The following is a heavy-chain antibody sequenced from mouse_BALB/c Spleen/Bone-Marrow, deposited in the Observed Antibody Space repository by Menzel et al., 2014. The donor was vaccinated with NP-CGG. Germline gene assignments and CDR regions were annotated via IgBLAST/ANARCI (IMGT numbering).Heavy chain of an antibody. CDR3: ARGRWYY. V-gene: IGHV1-22*01. D-gene: IGHD2-3*01. CDR2: VNPNIGGT. CDR1: GYTFTDYT. Sequence: VHVKQSGPELVKPGASVKISCKTSGYTFTDYTLHWVKQSHGKSLEWIGGVNPNIGGTRYNQKFKGKASLTVNKSSTTAYMELSSLTSEDSAVYYCARGRWYYWGQGTTLTVSS. J-gene: IGHJ2*01.